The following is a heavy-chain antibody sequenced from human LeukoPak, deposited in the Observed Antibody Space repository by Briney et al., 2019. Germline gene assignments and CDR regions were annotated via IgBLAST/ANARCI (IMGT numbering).Heavy chain of an antibody. Sequence: ASVKVSCKASGYIFTDYYIHWVRQAPGQGLEWMGWIIPNTGGTNYAQKFQGRVTMTRDTSITTAYMELSRLRSDDRAIYYCARDSNNYMDVWGKGTTVTISS. CDR2: IIPNTGGT. V-gene: IGHV1-2*02. CDR3: ARDSNNYMDV. D-gene: IGHD2-8*01. CDR1: GYIFTDYY. J-gene: IGHJ6*03.